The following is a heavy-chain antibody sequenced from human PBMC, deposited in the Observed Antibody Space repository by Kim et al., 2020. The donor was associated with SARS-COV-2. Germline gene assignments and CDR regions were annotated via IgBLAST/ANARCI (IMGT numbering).Heavy chain of an antibody. Sequence: ASVKVSCKVSGYTLTELSMHWVRQAPGKGLEWMGGFDPEDGETIYAQKFQGRVTMTEDTSTDTAYMELSSLRSEDTAVYYCATRKLGNYGNYYYGMDVWGQGTTVTVSS. CDR1: GYTLTELS. CDR3: ATRKLGNYGNYYYGMDV. J-gene: IGHJ6*02. CDR2: FDPEDGET. D-gene: IGHD1-7*01. V-gene: IGHV1-24*01.